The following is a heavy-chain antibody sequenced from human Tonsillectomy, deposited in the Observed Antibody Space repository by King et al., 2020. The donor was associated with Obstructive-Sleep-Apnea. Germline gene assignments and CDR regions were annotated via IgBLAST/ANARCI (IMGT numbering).Heavy chain of an antibody. V-gene: IGHV5-10-1*01. CDR3: ASSEMATIDDWFDP. D-gene: IGHD5-24*01. CDR1: GYSFTSYW. Sequence: QLVQSGAEVKKPGESLRISCMGSGYSFTSYWISWVRQMPGKGLEWMGRIDPSDSYTNYSPSFQGHVPISADNSISTAYLQWSSLKASDTAMYYCASSEMATIDDWFDPWGQGTLVTVSS. CDR2: IDPSDSYT. J-gene: IGHJ5*02.